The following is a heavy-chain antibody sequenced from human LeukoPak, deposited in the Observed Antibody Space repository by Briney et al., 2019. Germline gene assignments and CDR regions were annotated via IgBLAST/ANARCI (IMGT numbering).Heavy chain of an antibody. Sequence: GGSLRLSCAASGFTFSSFAMGWVRQAPGKGLEWVSGLSGSGGSTNYADSVKGRFTISRDNSKNTLYLQMNSLRAEDTAVYYCAKGLRGYSYGEVDYWGQGTLVTVSS. CDR1: GFTFSSFA. D-gene: IGHD5-18*01. V-gene: IGHV3-23*01. CDR2: LSGSGGST. J-gene: IGHJ4*02. CDR3: AKGLRGYSYGEVDY.